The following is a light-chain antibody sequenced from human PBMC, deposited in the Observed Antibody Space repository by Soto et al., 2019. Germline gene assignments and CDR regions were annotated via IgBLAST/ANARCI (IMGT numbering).Light chain of an antibody. Sequence: QSALTQPASVSGSPGQSITISCTGSSSDIGAYDYVSWYQQHPGNAPKVIIYDVSGRPSGISNRFSGSKSGNTASLTISGLQAEVEADYYCSSFTSTSALVIFGGGTKVTVL. J-gene: IGLJ2*01. CDR1: SSDIGAYDY. V-gene: IGLV2-14*03. CDR2: DVS. CDR3: SSFTSTSALVI.